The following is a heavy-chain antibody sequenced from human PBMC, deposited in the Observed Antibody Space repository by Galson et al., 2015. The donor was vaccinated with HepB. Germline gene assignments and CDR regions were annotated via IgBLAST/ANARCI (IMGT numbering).Heavy chain of an antibody. CDR3: ARKYSSSWYSRWFDP. V-gene: IGHV4-34*01. CDR1: GGSFSGYY. Sequence: SETLSLTCAVYGGSFSGYYWSWIRQPPGKGLEWIGEINHSGSTNYNPSLKSRVTISVDTSKNQFSLKLSSVTAADTAVYYCARKYSSSWYSRWFDPWGQGTLVTVSS. CDR2: INHSGST. J-gene: IGHJ5*02. D-gene: IGHD6-13*01.